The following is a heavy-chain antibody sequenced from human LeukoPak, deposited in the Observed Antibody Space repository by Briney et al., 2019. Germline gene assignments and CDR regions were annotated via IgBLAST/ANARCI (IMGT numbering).Heavy chain of an antibody. Sequence: GGSLRLSCAASGFPFSGFAMSWVRQAPGKGLEWVSSITSNVETTYYADSGKGRFTISRDNSNNKLLLQMISLRADDTAVYYCARDRPNYFGSSGAYYKRNGDVWGQGTLVTVSS. CDR2: ITSNVETT. CDR1: GFPFSGFA. V-gene: IGHV3-23*01. D-gene: IGHD3-10*01. J-gene: IGHJ1*01. CDR3: ARDRPNYFGSSGAYYKRNGDV.